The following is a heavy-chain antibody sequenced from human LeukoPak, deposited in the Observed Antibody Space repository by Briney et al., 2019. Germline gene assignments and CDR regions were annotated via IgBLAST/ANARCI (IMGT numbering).Heavy chain of an antibody. D-gene: IGHD3-22*01. CDR3: VRDLPNYYDGSGHHHDY. J-gene: IGHJ4*02. CDR1: GFTFSTYE. Sequence: SGGSLRLSCAASGFTFSTYEMTWVRQAPGKGLEWVSYISSSGSTIYYADSVKGRFTISRDNAKNSLYLQMNSLRAEDTGIYYCVRDLPNYYDGSGHHHDYWGQGTLVTVSS. V-gene: IGHV3-48*03. CDR2: ISSSGSTI.